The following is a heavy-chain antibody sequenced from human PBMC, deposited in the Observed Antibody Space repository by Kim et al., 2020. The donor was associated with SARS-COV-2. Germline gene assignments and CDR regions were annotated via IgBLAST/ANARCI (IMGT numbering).Heavy chain of an antibody. D-gene: IGHD3-10*01. J-gene: IGHJ5*02. Sequence: NPSLRRRVTISVDTSKNQFSLKLSSVTAADTAVYYCARSDYGSGIGWFDPWGQGTLVTVSS. CDR3: ARSDYGSGIGWFDP. V-gene: IGHV4-31*02.